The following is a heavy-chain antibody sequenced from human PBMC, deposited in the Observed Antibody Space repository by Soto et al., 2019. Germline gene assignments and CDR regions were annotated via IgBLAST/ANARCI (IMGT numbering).Heavy chain of an antibody. D-gene: IGHD2-2*01. CDR3: ARHGIEVVPAAIDAFDV. V-gene: IGHV1-18*04. CDR1: GYSFTGYS. J-gene: IGHJ3*01. Sequence: VKVSCKASGYSFTGYSMHWVRQAPGQGLEWLGWISAYNGNTNYAQTLHGRVTMTTDTSTSTAYMELRSLRSDDAALYYCARHGIEVVPAAIDAFDVWGQGTKVTVS. CDR2: ISAYNGNT.